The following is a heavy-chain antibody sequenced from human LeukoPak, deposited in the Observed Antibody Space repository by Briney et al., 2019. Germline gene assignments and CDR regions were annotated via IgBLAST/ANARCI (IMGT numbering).Heavy chain of an antibody. Sequence: PGGSLRLSCAASGFTFSSHAMSWVRQAPGKGLEWIGEINHSGSTNYNPSLKSRVTISVDTSKNQFSLKLSSVTAADTAVYYCARANQQLDAFDIWGQGTMVTVSS. D-gene: IGHD6-13*01. CDR3: ARANQQLDAFDI. CDR1: GFTFSSHA. V-gene: IGHV4-34*01. CDR2: INHSGST. J-gene: IGHJ3*02.